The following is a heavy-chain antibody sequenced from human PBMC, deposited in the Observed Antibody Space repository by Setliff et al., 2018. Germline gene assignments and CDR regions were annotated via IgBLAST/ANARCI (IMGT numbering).Heavy chain of an antibody. Sequence: GGSLRLSCAASGFTLSTYWMNWVRQAPGKGLEWVANIKQDGSDKYYVDSVKGRFTISRDNAKNSLYLQMNSLRAEDTAVYYCARDSGRMNYWGQGTLVTVSS. CDR1: GFTLSTYW. CDR2: IKQDGSDK. J-gene: IGHJ4*02. CDR3: ARDSGRMNY. V-gene: IGHV3-7*03.